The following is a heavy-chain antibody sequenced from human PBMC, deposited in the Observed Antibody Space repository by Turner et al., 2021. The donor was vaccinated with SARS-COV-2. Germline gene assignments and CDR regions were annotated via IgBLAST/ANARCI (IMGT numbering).Heavy chain of an antibody. Sequence: QGLLVQSGAEGKKPGASVKASCNGSGYTFTGHYRHWLRQAPGQGLEWMGWINPKSCGKNYAQKFQGKVTMTRETSISTAYMKLSRMGSDDTAVYYCAKEKGITIIIVANSRGDYFDYWGQGTLVTVSS. CDR3: AKEKGITIIIVANSRGDYFDY. J-gene: IGHJ4*02. D-gene: IGHD3-22*01. CDR1: GYTFTGHY. V-gene: IGHV1-2*02. CDR2: INPKSCGK.